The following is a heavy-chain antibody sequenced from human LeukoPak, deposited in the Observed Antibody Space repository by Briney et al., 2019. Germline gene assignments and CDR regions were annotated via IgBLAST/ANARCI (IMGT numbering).Heavy chain of an antibody. Sequence: PGGSLRLSCAASGFTFSSYSMNWVRQAPGKGLEWVSSISSSSSYIYYADSVKGRFTISRDNAKNSLYLQMNSLRAEDTAVYYCASGSGYYDSSGNNWGQGTLVTVSS. CDR3: ASGSGYYDSSGNN. V-gene: IGHV3-21*01. J-gene: IGHJ4*02. CDR1: GFTFSSYS. D-gene: IGHD3-22*01. CDR2: ISSSSSYI.